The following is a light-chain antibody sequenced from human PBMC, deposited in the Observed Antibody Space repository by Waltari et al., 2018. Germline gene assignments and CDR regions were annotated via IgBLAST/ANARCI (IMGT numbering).Light chain of an antibody. J-gene: IGLJ3*02. CDR3: QAWDSGVV. Sequence: SSELTQPPSASVSPGQTPSITCSGDKLGDKYVCWDQQRPGHSPEVVIYQDSLRPSGIPERFSGSNSGNTATLTISGTQPVDDADYYCQAWDSGVVFGGGTKLTVL. CDR2: QDS. V-gene: IGLV3-1*01. CDR1: KLGDKY.